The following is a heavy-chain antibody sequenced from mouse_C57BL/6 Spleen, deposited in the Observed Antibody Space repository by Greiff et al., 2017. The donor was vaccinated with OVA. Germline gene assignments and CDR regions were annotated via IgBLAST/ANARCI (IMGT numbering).Heavy chain of an antibody. CDR3: ARERGLYGNYWYFDV. D-gene: IGHD2-1*01. CDR1: GYAFSSYW. V-gene: IGHV1-80*01. J-gene: IGHJ1*03. Sequence: QVQLKESGAELVKPGASVKISCKASGYAFSSYWMNWVKQRPGKGLAWIGQIYPGDGDTNYNGKFKGKATLTADKSSSTAYMQLSSLTSEDSAVYFCARERGLYGNYWYFDVWGTGTTVTVSS. CDR2: IYPGDGDT.